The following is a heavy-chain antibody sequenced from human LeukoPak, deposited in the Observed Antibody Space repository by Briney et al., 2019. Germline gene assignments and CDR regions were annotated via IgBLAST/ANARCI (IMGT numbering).Heavy chain of an antibody. J-gene: IGHJ6*03. Sequence: GGSLRLSCAVSGFTSSGYGMSWVRQAPGKGLEWVANIKQDGSEKYYVDSVKGRFTISRDNAKNSLYLQMNSLRAEDTAVYYCARDVDFWSGYYYYYMDVWGKGTTVTVSS. D-gene: IGHD3-3*01. CDR3: ARDVDFWSGYYYYYMDV. CDR1: GFTSSGYG. V-gene: IGHV3-7*01. CDR2: IKQDGSEK.